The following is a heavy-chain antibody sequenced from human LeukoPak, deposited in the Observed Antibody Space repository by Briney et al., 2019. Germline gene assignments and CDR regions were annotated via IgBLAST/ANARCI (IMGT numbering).Heavy chain of an antibody. J-gene: IGHJ6*02. Sequence: GESLKISCKGSGYSFTSYWIGWVRQMPGKGLEWMGIIYPGDSDTRYSPSFQGQVTISADKSISTAYLQWSSLKASDTAMYYCARTLPIAVAGSYYYYYGMDVWGQGTTVTVSS. CDR2: IYPGDSDT. CDR1: GYSFTSYW. D-gene: IGHD6-19*01. V-gene: IGHV5-51*01. CDR3: ARTLPIAVAGSYYYYYGMDV.